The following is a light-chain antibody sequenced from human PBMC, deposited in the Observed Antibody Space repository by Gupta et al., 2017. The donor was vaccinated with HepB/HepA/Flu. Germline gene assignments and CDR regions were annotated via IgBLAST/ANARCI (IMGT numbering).Light chain of an antibody. CDR1: SSNIGSNA. V-gene: IGLV1-44*01. Sequence: ISCSGSSSNIGSNAVHWYQQLPGAAPKRLIYSNSQRRSGVPDRFSASKSGTSVSLAIIWLQSKDEADYYCDTWDDSLNAYVFGTGTKVTVL. CDR3: DTWDDSLNAYV. CDR2: SNS. J-gene: IGLJ1*01.